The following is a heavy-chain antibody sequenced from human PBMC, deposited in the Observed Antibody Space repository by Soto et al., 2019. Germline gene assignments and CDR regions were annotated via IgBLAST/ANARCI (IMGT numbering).Heavy chain of an antibody. CDR1: GDSIGGGAYY. D-gene: IGHD6-13*01. J-gene: IGHJ4*02. CDR2: ISNSGRT. V-gene: IGHV4-31*03. Sequence: SETLCLTYTVSGDSIGGGAYYWTWIRQHPVKGLEWIGYISNSGRTYYNPSLKSRLTISLDTSENQFSLKLTSVTAEDTAIYYCAKEWGGSWYYFDYWGQGTLVTVSS. CDR3: AKEWGGSWYYFDY.